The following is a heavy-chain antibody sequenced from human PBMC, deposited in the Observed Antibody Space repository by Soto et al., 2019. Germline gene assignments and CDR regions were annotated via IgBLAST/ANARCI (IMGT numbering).Heavy chain of an antibody. D-gene: IGHD2-21*01. CDR3: ARGPNSDC. CDR1: GFSVGGNY. J-gene: IGHJ4*02. Sequence: EERLVQSGGGLVQPGGSLRLSCAASGFSVGGNYMSWVRQAPGKGLELVSLIYSGGNPFYADSMKGRFTLSRDNSNNVLYLQMDSLRAEDTAVYYCARGPNSDCWGQGTLVIVSS. CDR2: IYSGGNP. V-gene: IGHV3-53*01.